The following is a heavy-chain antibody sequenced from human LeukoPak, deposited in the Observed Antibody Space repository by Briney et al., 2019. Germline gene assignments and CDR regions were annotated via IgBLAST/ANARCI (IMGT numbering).Heavy chain of an antibody. CDR3: AKDGKVSVAGHFDY. CDR1: GFTFSSYS. D-gene: IGHD6-19*01. Sequence: GGSLRLSCAASGFTFSSYSMNWARQAPGKGLEWVSYISSSSSTIYYADSVKGRFTISRDNSKNTLYLKMNSLRAEDTAVYYCAKDGKVSVAGHFDYWGQGTLVTVPS. V-gene: IGHV3-48*01. J-gene: IGHJ4*02. CDR2: ISSSSSTI.